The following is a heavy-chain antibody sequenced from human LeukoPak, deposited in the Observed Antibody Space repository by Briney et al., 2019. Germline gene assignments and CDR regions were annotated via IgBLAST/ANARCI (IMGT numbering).Heavy chain of an antibody. J-gene: IGHJ3*02. Sequence: PGGSLRLSCAASGFTFSSYGMHWVRQAPGKGLEWVAVISYDGSNKYYADSVKGRFTISRDNSKNTLYLQMNSLRAEDTAVYYCAKGGSSGWTHDAFDIWGQGTMVTVSS. CDR1: GFTFSSYG. D-gene: IGHD6-19*01. CDR3: AKGGSSGWTHDAFDI. CDR2: ISYDGSNK. V-gene: IGHV3-30*18.